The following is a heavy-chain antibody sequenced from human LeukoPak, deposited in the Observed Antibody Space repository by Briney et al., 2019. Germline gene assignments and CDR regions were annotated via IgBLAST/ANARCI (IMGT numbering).Heavy chain of an antibody. CDR1: GFTFSSYG. CDR2: ISYDGSNK. D-gene: IGHD3-10*01. V-gene: IGHV3-30*03. CDR3: ASQGGLLWFGELSGGMDV. Sequence: GGSLRLSCAASGFTFSSYGMHWVRQAPGKGLEWVAVISYDGSNKYYADSVKGRFTISRDNSKNTLYLQMNSLRAEDTAVYYCASQGGLLWFGELSGGMDVWGQGTTVTASS. J-gene: IGHJ6*02.